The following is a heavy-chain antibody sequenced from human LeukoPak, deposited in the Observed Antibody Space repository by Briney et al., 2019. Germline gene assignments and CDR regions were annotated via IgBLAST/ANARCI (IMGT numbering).Heavy chain of an antibody. CDR1: GGSFSGYY. CDR2: INQSGTT. Sequence: PSETLSLTCAVYGGSFSGYYWSWIRPPPGKGLEWIGEINQSGTTNYNPSLKSRVTISVDTSKNQFSLKLSSVAAADTAVYYCARGRWFDPWGQGTLVTVSS. V-gene: IGHV4-34*01. CDR3: ARGRWFDP. J-gene: IGHJ5*02.